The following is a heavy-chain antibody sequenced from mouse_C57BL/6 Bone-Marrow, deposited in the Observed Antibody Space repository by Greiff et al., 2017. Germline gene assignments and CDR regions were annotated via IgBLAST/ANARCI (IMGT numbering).Heavy chain of an antibody. CDR2: IYPSDSET. Sequence: QVQLQQPGAELVRPGSSVKLSCKASGYTFTSYWMAWVKQRPGQGLEWIGNIYPSDSETHYNQKFKDKATLTVDKSSSTAYMQLSSLTSEDSAVYYCARCPYYYGSRYAMDYWGQGTSVTVSS. CDR1: GYTFTSYW. J-gene: IGHJ4*01. V-gene: IGHV1-61*01. CDR3: ARCPYYYGSRYAMDY. D-gene: IGHD1-1*01.